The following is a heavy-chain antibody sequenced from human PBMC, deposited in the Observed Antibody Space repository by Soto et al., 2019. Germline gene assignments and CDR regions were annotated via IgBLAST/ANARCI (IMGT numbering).Heavy chain of an antibody. J-gene: IGHJ5*02. D-gene: IGHD6-13*01. CDR1: GYTFTGYY. CDR3: ARDSIAAAGENWFDP. Sequence: ASVKVSCEASGYTFTGYYMHWVRQAPGQGLEWMGWINPNSGGTNYAQKFQGWVTMTRDTSISTAYMELSRLRSDDTAVYYCARDSIAAAGENWFDPWGQGTLVTVSS. CDR2: INPNSGGT. V-gene: IGHV1-2*04.